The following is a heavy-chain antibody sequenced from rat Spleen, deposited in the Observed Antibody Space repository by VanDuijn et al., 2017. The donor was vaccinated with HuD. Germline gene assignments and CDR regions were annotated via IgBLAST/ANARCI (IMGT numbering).Heavy chain of an antibody. CDR3: ARPVMYTTDYYYDGGYYFDY. J-gene: IGHJ2*01. CDR2: ISYDGSST. CDR1: GFTFSNYD. D-gene: IGHD1-6*01. V-gene: IGHV5-22*01. Sequence: EVQLVESGGGLVQPGRSMKLSCAASGFTFSNYDMAWVRQAPTKGLEWVASISYDGSSTYYRDSVKGRFTISRDNAKSSLYLQMNSLKSEDTATYYCARPVMYTTDYYYDGGYYFDYWGQGVMVTVSS.